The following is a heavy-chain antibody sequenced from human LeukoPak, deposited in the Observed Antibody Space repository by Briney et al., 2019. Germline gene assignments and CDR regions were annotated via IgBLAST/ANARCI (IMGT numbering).Heavy chain of an antibody. CDR3: ARHIPFDC. CDR1: GFTFSSYS. CDR2: TSDRGDYT. V-gene: IGHV3-23*01. D-gene: IGHD2-21*01. Sequence: GGSLRLSCAASGFTFSSYSMSWVRQAPGKGLEWVSGTSDRGDYTYYADSVKGRFTISRDNAKNSLYLQMDSLRAEDTAVYYCARHIPFDCWGQGTLVTVSS. J-gene: IGHJ4*02.